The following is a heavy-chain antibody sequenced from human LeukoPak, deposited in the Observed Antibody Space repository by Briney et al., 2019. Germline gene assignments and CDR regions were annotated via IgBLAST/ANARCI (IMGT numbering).Heavy chain of an antibody. CDR3: AKDITRSGSYGSFGY. J-gene: IGHJ4*02. Sequence: GGSLRLSCAASGFTFDDYAMHWVRQAPGKGLEWVSGISWNSGSIGYADSVKGRFTISRDNAKNSLYLQMNSLRAEDTALYYCAKDITRSGSYGSFGYWGQGTLVTVSS. CDR2: ISWNSGSI. V-gene: IGHV3-9*01. CDR1: GFTFDDYA. D-gene: IGHD1-26*01.